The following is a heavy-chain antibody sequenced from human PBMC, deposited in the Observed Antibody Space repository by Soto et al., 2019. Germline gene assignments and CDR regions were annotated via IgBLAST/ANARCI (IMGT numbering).Heavy chain of an antibody. CDR3: AKDQKVLGGWYRTDV. CDR2: ISYDGSNK. CDR1: GFTFSSYG. D-gene: IGHD6-19*01. V-gene: IGHV3-30*18. Sequence: GGSLRLSCAASGFTFSSYGMHWVRQAPGKGLEWVAVISYDGSNKYYADSVKGRFTISRDNSKNTLYLQMNSLRAEDTAVYYCAKDQKVLGGWYRTDVWGQGTTVTV. J-gene: IGHJ6*02.